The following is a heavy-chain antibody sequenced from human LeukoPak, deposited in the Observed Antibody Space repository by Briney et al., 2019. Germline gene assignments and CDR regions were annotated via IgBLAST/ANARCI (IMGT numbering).Heavy chain of an antibody. CDR3: AKGGGEEVVVVPAAIASYYYMDV. CDR2: IWYDGSNK. V-gene: IGHV3-33*06. D-gene: IGHD2-2*01. J-gene: IGHJ6*03. Sequence: GRSLRLSCAASGFTFSSYGMHWVRQAPGKGLEWVAVIWYDGSNKYYADSVKGRFTISRDNSKNTLYLQMNSLRAEDTAVCYCAKGGGEEVVVVPAAIASYYYMDVWGKGTTVAVSS. CDR1: GFTFSSYG.